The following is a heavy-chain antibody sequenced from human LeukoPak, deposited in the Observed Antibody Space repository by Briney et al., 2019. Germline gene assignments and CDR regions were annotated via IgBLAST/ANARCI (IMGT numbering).Heavy chain of an antibody. Sequence: GGSLRLSCAASGFTFSSYAMHWVRQAPGKGLEWVGRIKSKTDGGTTDYAAPVKGRFTISRDDSKNTLYLQMNSLKTEDTAVYYCTTAVSGYYDFWSGYLEDYWGQGTLVTVSS. CDR3: TTAVSGYYDFWSGYLEDY. CDR1: GFTFSSYA. V-gene: IGHV3-15*01. J-gene: IGHJ4*02. D-gene: IGHD3-3*01. CDR2: IKSKTDGGTT.